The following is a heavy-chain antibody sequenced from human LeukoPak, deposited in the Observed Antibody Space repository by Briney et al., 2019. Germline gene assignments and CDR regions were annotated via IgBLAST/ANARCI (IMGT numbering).Heavy chain of an antibody. CDR2: IYTSGST. V-gene: IGHV4-61*02. CDR1: GGSISSGSYY. CDR3: ARTVTTMLGYYGMDV. D-gene: IGHD4-11*01. Sequence: SETLSLTCTVSGGSISSGSYYWSWIRQPAGKGLEWIGRIYTSGSTNYNPSLKSRVTMSVDTSKNQFSLKLSSVTAADTAVYYCARTVTTMLGYYGMDVWGQGTTVTVSS. J-gene: IGHJ6*02.